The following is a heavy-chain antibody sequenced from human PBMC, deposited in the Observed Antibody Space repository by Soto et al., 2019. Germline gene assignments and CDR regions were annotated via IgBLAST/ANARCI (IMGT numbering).Heavy chain of an antibody. D-gene: IGHD3-10*01. J-gene: IGHJ2*01. Sequence: SETLSLTCAVYGGSFSGYYWSWIRQPPGKGLEWIGEINHSGSTNYNPSLKSRVTISVDTSKNQFSLKLSSVTAADTAVYYCARGRYYGSGTPIKYFDLWGRGTLVTVSS. V-gene: IGHV4-34*01. CDR2: INHSGST. CDR1: GGSFSGYY. CDR3: ARGRYYGSGTPIKYFDL.